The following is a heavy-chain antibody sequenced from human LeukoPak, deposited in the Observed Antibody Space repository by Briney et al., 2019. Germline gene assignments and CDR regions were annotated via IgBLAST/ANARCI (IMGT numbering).Heavy chain of an antibody. D-gene: IGHD6-13*01. CDR1: GFTFSSYA. Sequence: GGSLRLSCAASGFTFSSYAMTWVRQSPGKGLEWVSAISGSGGNAYYTDSVKGRFTISRDNSKNTLCLQMSSLRAEDTAVYYCAKIPWSSSCFDYWGQGTLVTVSS. CDR2: ISGSGGNA. CDR3: AKIPWSSSCFDY. V-gene: IGHV3-23*01. J-gene: IGHJ4*02.